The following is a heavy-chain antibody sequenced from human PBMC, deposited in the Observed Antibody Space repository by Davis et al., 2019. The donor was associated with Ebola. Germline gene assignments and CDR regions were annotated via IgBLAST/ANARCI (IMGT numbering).Heavy chain of an antibody. CDR2: ISAYNGNT. J-gene: IGHJ4*02. CDR1: GYTFTSYG. CDR3: ARDMYSSSWYLWYFDY. D-gene: IGHD6-13*01. Sequence: ASVKVSCKASGYTFTSYGISWVRQAPGQGLEWMGWISAYNGNTNYAQKLQGRVTMTTDTSTSTAYMELRSLRSDDTAVYYCARDMYSSSWYLWYFDYWGQGTLVTVSS. V-gene: IGHV1-18*01.